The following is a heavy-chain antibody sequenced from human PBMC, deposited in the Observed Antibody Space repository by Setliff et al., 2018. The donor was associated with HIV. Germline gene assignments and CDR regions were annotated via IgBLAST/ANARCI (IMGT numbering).Heavy chain of an antibody. CDR2: IYYSGST. J-gene: IGHJ4*02. CDR1: GGSISSHY. Sequence: SETLSLTCTVSGGSISSHYWSWIRQPPGKGLEWIGYIYYSGSTNYNPSLKSRVTISVDTSKNQFSLKLSSVTAADTAVYYCARKAKVATEYYFDYWGQGTLVTVS. CDR3: ARKAKVATEYYFDY. V-gene: IGHV4-59*11. D-gene: IGHD5-12*01.